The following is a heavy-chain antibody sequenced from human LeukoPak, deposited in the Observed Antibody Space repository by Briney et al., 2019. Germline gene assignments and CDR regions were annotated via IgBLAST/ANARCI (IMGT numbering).Heavy chain of an antibody. CDR2: INPNSGGT. D-gene: IGHD3-10*01. V-gene: IGHV1-2*02. CDR3: ARDMGFEAFDI. J-gene: IGHJ3*02. Sequence: ASVKLSCKASGSTFTGYCFHWGRQGPGQGQEWMGWINPNSGGTNSAQKFQGRVTMTRGTSISTAYMELRLRSDDTAVYYCARDMGFEAFDIWGQGTMVTVSS. CDR1: GSTFTGYC.